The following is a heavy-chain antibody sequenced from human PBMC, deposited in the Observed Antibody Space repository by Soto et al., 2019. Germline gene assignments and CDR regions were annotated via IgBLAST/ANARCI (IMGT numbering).Heavy chain of an antibody. CDR2: INAGNGNT. J-gene: IGHJ4*02. Sequence: ASVKVSCKASGYTFTSYAMHWVRQAPGQRLEWMGWINAGNGNTKYSQKFRGRVTITRDTSASTAYMELSSLRSEDTAVYYCARGIYGSGTSDGFYWGQGTLVTVSS. CDR3: ARGIYGSGTSDGFY. V-gene: IGHV1-3*01. CDR1: GYTFTSYA. D-gene: IGHD3-10*01.